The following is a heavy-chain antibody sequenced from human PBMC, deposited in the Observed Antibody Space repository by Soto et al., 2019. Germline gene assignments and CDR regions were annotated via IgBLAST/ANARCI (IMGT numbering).Heavy chain of an antibody. CDR1: GYSISSGYY. J-gene: IGHJ5*02. CDR2: IYHSGST. V-gene: IGHV4-38-2*02. CDR3: ARDDGEFDP. Sequence: SATLSLTCAVSGYSISSGYYWGWIRQPPGKGLEWIGSIYHSGSTYYNPSLKSRVTISVDTSKNQFSLKLSSVTAADTAVYYCARDDGEFDPWGQGTLVTVSS. D-gene: IGHD3-10*01.